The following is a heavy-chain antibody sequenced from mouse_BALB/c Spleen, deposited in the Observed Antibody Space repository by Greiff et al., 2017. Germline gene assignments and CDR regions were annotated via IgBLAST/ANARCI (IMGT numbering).Heavy chain of an antibody. J-gene: IGHJ3*01. V-gene: IGHV1-63*02. CDR2: IYPGGGYT. Sequence: QVQLQQSGAELVRPGTSVKISCKASGYTFTNYWLGWVKQRPGHGLEWIGDIYPGGGYTNYNEKFKGKATLTADTSSSTAYMQLSSLTSEDSAVYFCARSDYDYDRGAWFAYWGQGTLVTVSA. D-gene: IGHD2-4*01. CDR1: GYTFTNYW. CDR3: ARSDYDYDRGAWFAY.